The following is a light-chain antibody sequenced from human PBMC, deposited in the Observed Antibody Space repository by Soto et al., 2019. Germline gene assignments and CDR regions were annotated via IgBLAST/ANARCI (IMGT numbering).Light chain of an antibody. J-gene: IGKJ3*01. V-gene: IGKV1-39*01. CDR1: QSISNY. Sequence: DIQMTQSQSSLSASVGDSVTITCRASQSISNYLNWYQQKPGKAPKLLVYAASSLQSGVPSRFSGSGSGTEFTLTISSLQPADFATYYCQQSYSTPFTFGPGTKVDIK. CDR2: AAS. CDR3: QQSYSTPFT.